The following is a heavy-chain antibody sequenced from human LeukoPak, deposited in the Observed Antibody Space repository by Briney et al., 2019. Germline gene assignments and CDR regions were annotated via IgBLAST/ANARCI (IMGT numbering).Heavy chain of an antibody. CDR1: GDSINNYY. J-gene: IGHJ4*02. V-gene: IGHV4-59*08. D-gene: IGHD3-10*01. CDR2: IYSSGST. CDR3: ARHRGSGSPYFDY. Sequence: SETLSLTCTVSGDSINNYYWSWIRQSPGRGLEWIGYIYSSGSTKYNPSLKSRVTISVDTSKNQFSLKLSSVTAADTAVYYCARHRGSGSPYFDYWGQGTLVTVSS.